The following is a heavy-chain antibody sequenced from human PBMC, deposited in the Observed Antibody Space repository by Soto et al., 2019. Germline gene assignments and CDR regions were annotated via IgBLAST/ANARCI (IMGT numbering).Heavy chain of an antibody. D-gene: IGHD4-17*01. CDR3: AKDGNDYGNYRWYYGLDV. J-gene: IGHJ6*02. CDR1: RFTFSSYA. Sequence: PGGSLRLSCAASRFTFSSYAMTWVRQAPGKGLEWVSAISGSGGSTYYADSVRGRFTISRDNSKNTLYLQMNSLRAEDTALYYCAKDGNDYGNYRWYYGLDVWGQGTTVTVSS. CDR2: ISGSGGST. V-gene: IGHV3-23*01.